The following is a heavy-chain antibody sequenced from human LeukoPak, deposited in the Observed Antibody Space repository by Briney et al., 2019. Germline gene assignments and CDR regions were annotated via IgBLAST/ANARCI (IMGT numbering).Heavy chain of an antibody. J-gene: IGHJ3*02. CDR1: GFTLSNYD. CDR2: IGTAGDT. Sequence: QPGGSLRLSCAASGFTLSNYDMHWVPQDTGKGLEWVSAIGTAGDTYYAGSVKGRFTISRDNSKNTLYLQMNSLRAEDTAVYYCARGAYCSGGRCPGAFDIWGQGTMVTVSS. D-gene: IGHD2-15*01. CDR3: ARGAYCSGGRCPGAFDI. V-gene: IGHV3-13*04.